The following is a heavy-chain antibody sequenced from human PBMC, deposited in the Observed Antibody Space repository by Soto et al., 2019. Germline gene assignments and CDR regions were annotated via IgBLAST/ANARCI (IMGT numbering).Heavy chain of an antibody. Sequence: GGSLRLSCAASGFTFSSYSMNWVRQAPGKGLEWVSSISSSSSYIYYADSVKGRFTISRDNAKNSLYLQMNSLRAEDTAVYYCARGSGPIAAAGGFVYYYGMDVWGQGTTVTVSS. CDR1: GFTFSSYS. CDR3: ARGSGPIAAAGGFVYYYGMDV. CDR2: ISSSSSYI. V-gene: IGHV3-21*01. J-gene: IGHJ6*02. D-gene: IGHD6-13*01.